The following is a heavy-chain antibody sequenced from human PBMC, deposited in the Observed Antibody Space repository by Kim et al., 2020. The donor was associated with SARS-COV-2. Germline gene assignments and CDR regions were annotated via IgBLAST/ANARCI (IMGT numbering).Heavy chain of an antibody. CDR2: ISGSRSTI. CDR3: ARDDSSSWYYYYDSSGYYGCFDY. Sequence: GGSLRLSCAASGFTFSSYSMNWVRQAPGKGLEWVSYISGSRSTIYYADSVKGRFTISRDNAKNSLYLQMNSLRVEDTAVYYCARDDSSSWYYYYDSSGYYGCFDYWGQRTLVTVSS. J-gene: IGHJ4*02. V-gene: IGHV3-48*04. CDR1: GFTFSSYS. D-gene: IGHD3-22*01.